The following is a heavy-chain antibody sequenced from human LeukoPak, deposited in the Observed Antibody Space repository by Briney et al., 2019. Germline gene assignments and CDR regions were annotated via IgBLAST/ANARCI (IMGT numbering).Heavy chain of an antibody. CDR3: ARHVIGSGSYSVCDTPTEYYMDV. CDR2: IYPGDSDT. J-gene: IGHJ6*03. CDR1: GYSFTRYW. D-gene: IGHD3-10*01. V-gene: IGHV5-51*01. Sequence: GESLKISCRGFGYSFTRYWIAWVRQMPGKGLEWMGIIYPGDSDTRYSPSFQGQVTISADKSISTAYLQWSSLKASDTAIYYCARHVIGSGSYSVCDTPTEYYMDVWGKGTTVTVSS.